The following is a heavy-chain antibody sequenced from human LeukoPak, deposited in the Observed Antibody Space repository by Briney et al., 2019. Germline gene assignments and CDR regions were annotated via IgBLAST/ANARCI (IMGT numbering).Heavy chain of an antibody. D-gene: IGHD3-3*01. CDR2: IYYSGST. V-gene: IGHV4-30-4*08. Sequence: SESLSLTCTVSGGSISSGDYYWSWIRQPPGKGLEWIGYIYYSGSTYYNPSLKSRVTISVDTSKNQFSLKLSSVTAADTAVYYCARSLTIFGVVTDWGQGTLVTVSS. J-gene: IGHJ4*02. CDR1: GGSISSGDYY. CDR3: ARSLTIFGVVTD.